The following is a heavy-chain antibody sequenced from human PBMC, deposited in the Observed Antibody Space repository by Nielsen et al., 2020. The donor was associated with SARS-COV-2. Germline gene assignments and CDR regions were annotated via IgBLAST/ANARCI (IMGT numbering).Heavy chain of an antibody. CDR1: GFTFSSYW. J-gene: IGHJ6*02. CDR3: ARVYSPPTWYDILTSYNMDV. V-gene: IGHV3-33*08. D-gene: IGHD3-9*01. Sequence: GESLKISCAASGFTFSSYWMHWVRQAPGKGLEWVAVIWYDGSNKYYADSVKGRFTISRDNSKNTLYLQMNSLRAEDTAVYYCARVYSPPTWYDILTSYNMDVWGQGTTVTVSS. CDR2: IWYDGSNK.